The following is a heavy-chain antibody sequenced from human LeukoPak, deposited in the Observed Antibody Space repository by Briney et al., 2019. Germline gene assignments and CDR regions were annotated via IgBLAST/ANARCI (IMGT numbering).Heavy chain of an antibody. J-gene: IGHJ4*02. V-gene: IGHV3-21*01. Sequence: PGGSLRLSCAASGFTFSSYWMHWVRQAPGKGLKWVSSISSSSSYIYYADSVKGRFTISRDNAKNSLYLQMNSLRAEDTAVYYCAREAAAVGVDYWGQGTLVTVSS. CDR1: GFTFSSYW. CDR2: ISSSSSYI. D-gene: IGHD6-13*01. CDR3: AREAAAVGVDY.